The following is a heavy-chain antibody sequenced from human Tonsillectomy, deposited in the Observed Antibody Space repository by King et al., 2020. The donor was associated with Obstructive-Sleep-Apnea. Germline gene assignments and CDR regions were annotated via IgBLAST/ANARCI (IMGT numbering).Heavy chain of an antibody. CDR2: IYYSGST. D-gene: IGHD3-22*01. V-gene: IGHV4-59*01. Sequence: VQLQESGPGLVKPSETLSLTCTVSGGSISSYYWSWIRQPPGKGLEWIGYIYYSGSTNYNPSLKSRVTISVDTSKNQFSLKLSSVTAADTAVYYCARGGDYYDSSGRFDPWGQGTLVTVSS. CDR1: GGSISSYY. CDR3: ARGGDYYDSSGRFDP. J-gene: IGHJ5*02.